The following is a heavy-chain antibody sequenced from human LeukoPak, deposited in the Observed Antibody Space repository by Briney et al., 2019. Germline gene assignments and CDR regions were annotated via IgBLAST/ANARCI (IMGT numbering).Heavy chain of an antibody. Sequence: SETLSLTCTVSGGSISDDYWSWLRQPPGKGLEWIAYIHYSGTTNYNPSLKSRVSISIDTSKKQFSLKVSSVTAADTAVYYCARGGLLDVWGKGTTVTVSS. CDR3: ARGGLLDV. J-gene: IGHJ6*04. V-gene: IGHV4-59*01. CDR1: GGSISDDY. CDR2: IHYSGTT.